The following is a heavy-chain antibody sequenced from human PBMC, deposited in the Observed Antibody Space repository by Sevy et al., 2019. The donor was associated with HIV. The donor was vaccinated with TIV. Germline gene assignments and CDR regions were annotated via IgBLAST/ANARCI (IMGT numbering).Heavy chain of an antibody. CDR1: GFKFDNYA. D-gene: IGHD6-19*01. V-gene: IGHV3-23*01. CDR2: ISFSGRL. CDR3: AKDGYSSGLLYYFDH. Sequence: GGSLRLSCAASGFKFDNYAMAWVRQAPGQGLVWVSAISFSGRLSYADSVKGRFTISRDSSKKRIYLHLNSLRADDTATYYCAKDGYSSGLLYYFDHWGQGTLVTVSS. J-gene: IGHJ4*02.